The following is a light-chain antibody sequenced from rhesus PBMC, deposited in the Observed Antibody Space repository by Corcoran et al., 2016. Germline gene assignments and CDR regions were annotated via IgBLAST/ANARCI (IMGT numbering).Light chain of an antibody. CDR2: KEC. J-gene: IGKJ2*01. CDR3: QHGYGILYS. Sequence: DIQMTQSPSSLSASVGDRVTITCRASQGISNNLAWYQQKPGKVPKLLIYKECTLQSGIPSRFSGSGSGTDFTLTISSLQPEDFATYYCQHGYGILYSFGQGTKVEIK. CDR1: QGISNN. V-gene: IGKV1-25*01.